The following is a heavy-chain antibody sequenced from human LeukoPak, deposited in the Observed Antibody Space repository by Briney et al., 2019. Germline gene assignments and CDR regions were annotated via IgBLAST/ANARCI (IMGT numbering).Heavy chain of an antibody. Sequence: SETLSLTCTVSGGSISRYYWSWIRQPPGKGLEWIGYIYYSGSTNYNPSLKSRVTISVDTSKNQFSLKLSSVTAADTAVYYCARGVYDYVWGSYYMDYWGQGTLVTVSS. CDR1: GGSISRYY. CDR2: IYYSGST. V-gene: IGHV4-59*01. D-gene: IGHD3-16*01. J-gene: IGHJ4*02. CDR3: ARGVYDYVWGSYYMDY.